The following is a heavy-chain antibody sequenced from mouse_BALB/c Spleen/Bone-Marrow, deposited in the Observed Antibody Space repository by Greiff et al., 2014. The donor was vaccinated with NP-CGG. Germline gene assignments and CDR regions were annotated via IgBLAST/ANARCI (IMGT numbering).Heavy chain of an antibody. D-gene: IGHD1-1*01. Sequence: VQLQQSGSELVKPGASVKLSCAASGFNIKDTYMRWVKQRPEQGLEWIGRIDPANGDTKYDPKFQGKATITADTSSNTAYLQLSSLTSEDTAVYYCTRPSFYYGSSYWYFDVSGAGTTVTVSS. V-gene: IGHV14-3*02. CDR1: GFNIKDTY. CDR3: TRPSFYYGSSYWYFDV. J-gene: IGHJ1*01. CDR2: IDPANGDT.